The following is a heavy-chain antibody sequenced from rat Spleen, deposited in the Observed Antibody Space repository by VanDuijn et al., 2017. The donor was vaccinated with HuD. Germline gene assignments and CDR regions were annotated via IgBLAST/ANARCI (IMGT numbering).Heavy chain of an antibody. CDR1: GFTFSDYY. Sequence: EVQLVESGGGLVQPGRSLKLSCAASGFTFSDYYMAWVRQAPKKGLEWVSSVSSDGVNTYYPDSVKGRFTISRDNAKNIVYLQMNSLKCEDTATYYCAVAGYGYWGQGVMVTVSS. V-gene: IGHV5-25*01. CDR2: VSSDGVNT. D-gene: IGHD1-7*01. CDR3: AVAGYGY. J-gene: IGHJ2*01.